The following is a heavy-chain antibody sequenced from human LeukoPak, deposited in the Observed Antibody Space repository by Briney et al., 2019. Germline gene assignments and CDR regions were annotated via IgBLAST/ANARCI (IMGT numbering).Heavy chain of an antibody. CDR1: GGSFSGYY. V-gene: IGHV4-34*01. Sequence: SETLPLTCAVYGGSFSGYYWSWIRQPPGKGLEWIGEINHSGSTNYNPSLKSRVTISVDTSKNQFSLKLSSVTAADTAVYYCARERIQLWYYFDYWGQGTLVTVSS. CDR3: ARERIQLWYYFDY. CDR2: INHSGST. D-gene: IGHD5-18*01. J-gene: IGHJ4*02.